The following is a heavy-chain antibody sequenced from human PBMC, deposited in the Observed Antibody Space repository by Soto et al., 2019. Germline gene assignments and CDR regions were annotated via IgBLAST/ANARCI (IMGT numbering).Heavy chain of an antibody. CDR3: AKDSSAAFDY. V-gene: IGHV3-30*18. CDR1: GFTLRTSG. D-gene: IGHD6-25*01. Sequence: GGSLRLSCVASGFTLRTSGMHWVRQAPSKGLEWVAVISHDGSNQFYAESVKGRFTISTDNSKNMLYLQMNSLRADDSAVYFCAKDSSAAFDYWGQGTVVTVSS. CDR2: ISHDGSNQ. J-gene: IGHJ4*02.